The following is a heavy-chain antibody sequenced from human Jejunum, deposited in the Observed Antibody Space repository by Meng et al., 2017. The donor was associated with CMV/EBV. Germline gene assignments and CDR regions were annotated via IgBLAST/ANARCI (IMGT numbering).Heavy chain of an antibody. CDR2: ISGYGSTI. D-gene: IGHD6-19*01. V-gene: IGHV3-11*01. CDR1: GFTFGDYY. J-gene: IGHJ4*02. CDR3: ATVPGYSSGYYYFDY. Sequence: SGFTFGDYYLCWMRQAPGKGLECVSYISGYGSTIYYADSVKGRFTISRDNAKNSLFLQMDSLRAEDTAVYFCATVPGYSSGYYYFDYWGQGALVTVSS.